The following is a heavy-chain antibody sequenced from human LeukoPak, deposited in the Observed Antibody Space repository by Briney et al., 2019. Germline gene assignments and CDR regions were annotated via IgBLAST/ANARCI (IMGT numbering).Heavy chain of an antibody. CDR2: VNPDDSDT. V-gene: IGHV5-51*01. CDR1: GYSFTSYW. CDR3: ARLRWPRGGRSSFDY. Sequence: GESLKISCKGSGYSFTSYWIGWVRQMPGKGLEWMGIVNPDDSDTIYSPSFQGQVTISVDESITTAYLQWSSLKASDTAMYYCARLRWPRGGRSSFDYWGQGALVTVSS. J-gene: IGHJ4*02. D-gene: IGHD3-10*01.